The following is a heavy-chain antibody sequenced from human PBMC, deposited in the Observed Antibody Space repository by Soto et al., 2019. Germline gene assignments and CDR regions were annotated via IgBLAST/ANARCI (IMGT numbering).Heavy chain of an antibody. V-gene: IGHV1-18*04. J-gene: IGHJ4*02. Sequence: ASVKVSCKASGYFFTTYGVSWVRQAPGQGLEWMGWISPYNGNTKYAQSFQGRVTMTTDTSTYTAYMELRSLRSDDPAVYYCARDFGSDLSAPGAVFDYWGQGTVVTVSS. CDR2: ISPYNGNT. CDR3: ARDFGSDLSAPGAVFDY. D-gene: IGHD3-3*01. CDR1: GYFFTTYG.